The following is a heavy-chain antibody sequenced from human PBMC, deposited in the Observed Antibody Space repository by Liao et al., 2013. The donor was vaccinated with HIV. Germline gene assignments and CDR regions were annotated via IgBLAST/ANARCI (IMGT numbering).Heavy chain of an antibody. CDR3: ASSVVAAAGDYFDN. V-gene: IGHV4-30-4*01. CDR2: IYNTGST. CDR1: GGSISNGNYY. D-gene: IGHD2-15*01. Sequence: QVQLQESGPGLVKPSQTLSLSCTVSGGSISNGNYYWSWIRQSPGKGLEWIGSIYNTGSTYYNPSLKSRVIISLDKSKNHFSLRLTSVTAADTAVYFCASSVVAAAGDYFDNWGQGTPVTVSS. J-gene: IGHJ4*02.